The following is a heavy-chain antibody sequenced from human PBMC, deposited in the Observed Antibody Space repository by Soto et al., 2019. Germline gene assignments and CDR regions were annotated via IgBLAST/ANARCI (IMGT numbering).Heavy chain of an antibody. CDR3: AGGHPSSSGSWFDP. CDR1: GGTFSSYA. CDR2: IIPIFGTA. J-gene: IGHJ5*02. V-gene: IGHV1-69*06. D-gene: IGHD3-22*01. Sequence: QVQLVQSGAEVKKPGSSVKVSCKASGGTFSSYAISWVRQAPGQGLEWMGGIIPIFGTANYAQKLQGRVTISADNSTSTADIEPSSLRSEGTAVHYCAGGHPSSSGSWFDPWGQGTLVTVSS.